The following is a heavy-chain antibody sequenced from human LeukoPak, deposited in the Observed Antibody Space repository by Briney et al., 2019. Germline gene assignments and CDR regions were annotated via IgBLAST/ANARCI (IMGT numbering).Heavy chain of an antibody. D-gene: IGHD5-12*01. CDR3: ALGRRDSGYDSVSLDY. CDR2: INPNSGET. V-gene: IGHV1-2*02. CDR1: RYTFTGYY. Sequence: ASVKVSCKPSRYTFTGYYMHWVRQAPGQGLEWMGWINPNSGETNYAQKFQGRVTMTSDTSISTAYMELSRLSSDDTAVYYCALGRRDSGYDSVSLDYWGQGTLVTVSS. J-gene: IGHJ4*02.